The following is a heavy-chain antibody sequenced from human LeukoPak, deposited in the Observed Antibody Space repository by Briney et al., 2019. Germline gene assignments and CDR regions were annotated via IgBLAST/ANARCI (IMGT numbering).Heavy chain of an antibody. V-gene: IGHV4-59*01. CDR3: ARYGVPYYYYYMDV. CDR1: GGSISGYY. J-gene: IGHJ6*03. Sequence: SETLSLTCTVSGGSISGYYWSWIRQPPGKGLQWIGYIFYSGRTNYNPSLKSRVTISVDTSKKQISLNLSSVTAADTATYYRARYGVPYYYYYMDVWGKGTTVTVFS. D-gene: IGHD4-17*01. CDR2: IFYSGRT.